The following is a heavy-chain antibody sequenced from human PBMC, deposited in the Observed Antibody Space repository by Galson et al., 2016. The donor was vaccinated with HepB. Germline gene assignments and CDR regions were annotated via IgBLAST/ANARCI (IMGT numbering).Heavy chain of an antibody. CDR2: ISGSGITT. Sequence: SLRLSCAASGFTLSNYAMSWVRQAPGKGLEWVSDISGSGITTYYADSVKGRFTISRDNSKKTVYLQMHRLRFEDTAVYYCASDPRQWQRGYNYGLEYWGQGTLVSVSS. V-gene: IGHV3-23*01. CDR3: ASDPRQWQRGYNYGLEY. CDR1: GFTLSNYA. J-gene: IGHJ4*02. D-gene: IGHD5-18*01.